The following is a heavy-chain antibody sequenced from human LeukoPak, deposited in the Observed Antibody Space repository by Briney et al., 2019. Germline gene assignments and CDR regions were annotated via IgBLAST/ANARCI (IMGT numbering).Heavy chain of an antibody. CDR1: GGSFSGYY. J-gene: IGHJ4*02. V-gene: IGHV4-34*01. CDR2: INHSGST. Sequence: SETLSHTCAVYGGSFSGYYWSWIRQPPGKGLEWIGEINHSGSTNYNPSLKSRVTISVDTSKNQFSLKLSSVTAADTAVYYCASGGYCSSTSCYTLTDYWGQGTLVTVSS. D-gene: IGHD2-2*02. CDR3: ASGGYCSSTSCYTLTDY.